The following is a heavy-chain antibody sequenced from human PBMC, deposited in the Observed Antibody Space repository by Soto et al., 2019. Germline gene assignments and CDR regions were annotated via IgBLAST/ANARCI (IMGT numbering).Heavy chain of an antibody. J-gene: IGHJ5*02. Sequence: PGGSLRLSCAASGFTFSNAWMSWVRQAPGKGLEWVGRIKSKTDGGTTDYAAPVKGRFTISRDDSKNTLYLQMNSLKTEDTAVYYCTTAKQQLPWFDPWGQGTLVTVSS. CDR2: IKSKTDGGTT. CDR3: TTAKQQLPWFDP. CDR1: GFTFSNAW. V-gene: IGHV3-15*01. D-gene: IGHD6-13*01.